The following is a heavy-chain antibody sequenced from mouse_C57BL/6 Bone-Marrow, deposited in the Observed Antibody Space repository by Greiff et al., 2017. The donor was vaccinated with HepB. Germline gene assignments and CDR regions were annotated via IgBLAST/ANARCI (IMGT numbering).Heavy chain of an antibody. D-gene: IGHD1-1*01. J-gene: IGHJ2*01. CDR2: IHPNSGST. CDR1: GYTFTSYW. V-gene: IGHV1-64*01. Sequence: VQLQQPGAELVKPGASVKLSCKASGYTFTSYWMHWVKQRPGQGLEWIGMIHPNSGSTNYNEKFKSKATLTVDKSSSTAYMQLSSLTSEDSAVYYCARSWTTVVATKYFDYWGQGTTLTVSS. CDR3: ARSWTTVVATKYFDY.